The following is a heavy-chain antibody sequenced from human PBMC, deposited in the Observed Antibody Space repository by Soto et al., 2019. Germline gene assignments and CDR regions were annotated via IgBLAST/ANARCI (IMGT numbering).Heavy chain of an antibody. D-gene: IGHD2-2*01. V-gene: IGHV3-21*01. CDR3: ARDYHQLRTYYFDY. CDR1: GFTFSSYS. J-gene: IGHJ4*02. Sequence: GGSLRLSCAASGFTFSSYSMNWVRQAPGKGLEWVSSISSSSSYIYYADSVKGRFTISRDNAKNSLYLQMNSLRAEDTAVYYCARDYHQLRTYYFDYWGQGTLVTVSS. CDR2: ISSSSSYI.